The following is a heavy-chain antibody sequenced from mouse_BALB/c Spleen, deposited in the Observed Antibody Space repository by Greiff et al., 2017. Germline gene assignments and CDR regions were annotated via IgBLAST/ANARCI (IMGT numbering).Heavy chain of an antibody. CDR2: IRSKSNNYAT. D-gene: IGHD1-1*01. J-gene: IGHJ1*01. Sequence: DVKLQESGGGLVQPKGSLKLSCAASGFTFNTYAMNWVRQAPGKGLEWVARIRSKSNNYATYYADSVKDRFTISRDDSQSMLYLQMNNLKTEDTAMYYCVRQVNYGSSYPYWYFDVWGAGTTVTVSS. CDR3: VRQVNYGSSYPYWYFDV. CDR1: GFTFNTYA. V-gene: IGHV10-1*02.